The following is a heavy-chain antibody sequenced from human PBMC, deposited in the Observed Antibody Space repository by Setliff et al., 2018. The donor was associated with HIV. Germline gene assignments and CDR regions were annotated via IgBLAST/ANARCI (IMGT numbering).Heavy chain of an antibody. CDR1: GSTFNTYA. V-gene: IGHV3-23*01. CDR3: TRGHKNCDI. Sequence: PGGSLRLSCAASGSTFNTYAMSWVRQAPGKGLERVSSMGGSSGDTYYADSVKGRFTISRDNTKNTLSLQMNSLGAEDTAIYYCTRGHKNCDIWGQGTMVTVSS. CDR2: MGGSSGDT. D-gene: IGHD1-1*01. J-gene: IGHJ3*02.